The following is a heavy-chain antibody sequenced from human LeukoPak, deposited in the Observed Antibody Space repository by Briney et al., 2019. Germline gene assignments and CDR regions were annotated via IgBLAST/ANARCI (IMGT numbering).Heavy chain of an antibody. J-gene: IGHJ5*02. CDR2: IYTSGST. Sequence: KASETLSPTCTASGGSISTYYWNWIRQPAGKGLEWIGRIYTSGSTDYNPSLKSRVTISVDTSKNQFSLKLSSVTAADTAVYYCARSPGLAYDFWSGYYIYRRFGWFDPWGQGTLVTVSS. D-gene: IGHD3-3*01. V-gene: IGHV4-4*07. CDR1: GGSISTYY. CDR3: ARSPGLAYDFWSGYYIYRRFGWFDP.